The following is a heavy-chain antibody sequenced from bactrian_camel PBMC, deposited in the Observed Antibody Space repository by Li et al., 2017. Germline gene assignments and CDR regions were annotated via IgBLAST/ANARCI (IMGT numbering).Heavy chain of an antibody. J-gene: IGHJ4*01. CDR1: GFTFSSYW. D-gene: IGHD6*01. Sequence: QLVESGGGLVQPGGSLTLSCAASGFTFSSYWMYWIRQAPGKGLEWVSSITSGGGTAAYADSVKGRFTISRDNAKNTVYLQMNSLKPEDTAMYYCKVQTADGTWCAKNVYWGQGTQVTVS. CDR2: ITSGGGTA. CDR3: KVQTADGTWCAKNVY. V-gene: IGHV3S25*01.